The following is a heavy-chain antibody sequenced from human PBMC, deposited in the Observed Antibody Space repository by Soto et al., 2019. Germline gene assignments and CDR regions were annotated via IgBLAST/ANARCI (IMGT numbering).Heavy chain of an antibody. CDR3: ARWSYLDY. V-gene: IGHV3-53*01. CDR2: IYAGGNT. CDR1: GFSVTSNY. Sequence: PGGSLRLSCAASGFSVTSNYMTWVRQAPGKGLECVSVIYAGGNTYYPDSVKGRFTISSDNSQSTLYLQMNSLRADDTAMYYCARWSYLDYWGQGTRVTVSS. D-gene: IGHD3-3*01. J-gene: IGHJ4*02.